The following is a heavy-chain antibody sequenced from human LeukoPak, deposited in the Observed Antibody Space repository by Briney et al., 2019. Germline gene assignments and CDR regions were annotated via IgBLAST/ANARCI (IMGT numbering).Heavy chain of an antibody. CDR1: GGSFSGYY. J-gene: IGHJ4*02. CDR3: ARGPRPQSLTAMKSFDH. Sequence: PSETLSLTCAVYGGSFSGYYWSWIRQPPGKGLEWIGEINHSGSTNYNPSLKSRVTISVDTSKNQFSLKLSSVTAADTAVYYCARGPRPQSLTAMKSFDHWGQGTLVTVSS. D-gene: IGHD5-18*01. CDR2: INHSGST. V-gene: IGHV4-34*01.